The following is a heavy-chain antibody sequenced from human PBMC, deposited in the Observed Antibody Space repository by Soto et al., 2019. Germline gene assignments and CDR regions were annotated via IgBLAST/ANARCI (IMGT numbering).Heavy chain of an antibody. V-gene: IGHV4-61*01. J-gene: IGHJ4*02. CDR2: VYFTGTT. Sequence: YATRSLACTVSGCSVCNGRYYWRCIRQPQGKGLEWIGNVYFTGTTIYNPSLKSSVTMSVDKYKDQFFLKLISVTAADTAVYYCARYCNNSDCRHLYYFDYWGLGTLVTVS. CDR1: GCSVCNGRYY. CDR3: ARYCNNSDCRHLYYFDY. D-gene: IGHD2-8*01.